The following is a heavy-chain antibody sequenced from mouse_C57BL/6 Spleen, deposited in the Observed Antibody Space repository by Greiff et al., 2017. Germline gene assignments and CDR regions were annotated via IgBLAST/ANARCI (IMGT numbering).Heavy chain of an antibody. J-gene: IGHJ1*03. Sequence: EVQVVESGEGLVKPGGSLKLSCAASGFTFSSYAMSWVRQTPEKRLEWVAYISSGGDYLYYADTVKGRFPISRDNARNTLYLQMSSLKSEDTAMYYCTREARWYFDVWGTGTTVTVSS. CDR1: GFTFSSYA. V-gene: IGHV5-9-1*02. CDR3: TREARWYFDV. CDR2: ISSGGDYL.